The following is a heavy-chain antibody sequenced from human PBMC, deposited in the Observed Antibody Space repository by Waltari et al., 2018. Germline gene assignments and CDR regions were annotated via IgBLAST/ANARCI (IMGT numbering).Heavy chain of an antibody. CDR2: ISYSGAT. D-gene: IGHD3-16*01. V-gene: IGHV4-39*01. CDR3: ATYIGASIGTAAFDV. CDR1: GGSITSNRHH. J-gene: IGHJ3*01. Sequence: QLHLQESGPGLVKPSDTLSVTCPVSGGSITSNRHHWGWIRQPPGKGLEWTATISYSGATYNNPSLKSRVTISVDTSKNQFSLKLSSVTAADTAVYYCATYIGASIGTAAFDVWGQGTMVTVSS.